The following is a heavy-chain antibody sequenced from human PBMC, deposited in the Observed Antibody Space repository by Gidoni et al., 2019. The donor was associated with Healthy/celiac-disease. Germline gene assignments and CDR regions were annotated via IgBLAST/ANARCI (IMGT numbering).Heavy chain of an antibody. V-gene: IGHV4-39*01. D-gene: IGHD1-26*01. CDR1: GGSISSSGYY. Sequence: QLQLQESGPGLVKPSETLSLTCTVSGGSISSSGYYWGWIRQPPGKGLEWIGSIYYSGSTYYNPSLKSRVTISVDTPKNQFSLILSSVTAADTAVYYCARHRGGSYVFPVDPWGQGTLVTVSS. J-gene: IGHJ5*02. CDR3: ARHRGGSYVFPVDP. CDR2: IYYSGST.